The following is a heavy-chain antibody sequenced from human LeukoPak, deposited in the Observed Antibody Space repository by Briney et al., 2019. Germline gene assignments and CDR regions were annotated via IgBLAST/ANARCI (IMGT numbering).Heavy chain of an antibody. D-gene: IGHD3-3*01. CDR1: GFTFSSYW. Sequence: GGSLRLSCAASGFTFSSYWMSWARQAPGKGLEWVANIKQDGSEKYYVDSVKGRFTISRDNAKNSLYLQMNSLRAEDTAVYYCARDFFDFWSGYHRNFDYWGQGTLVTVSS. CDR2: IKQDGSEK. V-gene: IGHV3-7*01. J-gene: IGHJ4*02. CDR3: ARDFFDFWSGYHRNFDY.